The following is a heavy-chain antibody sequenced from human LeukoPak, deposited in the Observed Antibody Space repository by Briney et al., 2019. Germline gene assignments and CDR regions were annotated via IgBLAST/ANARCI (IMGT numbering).Heavy chain of an antibody. CDR1: GGSISSSSYY. CDR2: IHYSGST. J-gene: IGHJ4*02. Sequence: SETLSLTCTVSGGSISSSSYYWGWIRQPPGKGLEWIGYIHYSGSTNYNPSLKSRVTISLDTSKNQFSLKLSSVTAADTAMYYCGRVPGTTGLDYWGQGTLVTVSS. CDR3: GRVPGTTGLDY. D-gene: IGHD4-17*01. V-gene: IGHV4-61*05.